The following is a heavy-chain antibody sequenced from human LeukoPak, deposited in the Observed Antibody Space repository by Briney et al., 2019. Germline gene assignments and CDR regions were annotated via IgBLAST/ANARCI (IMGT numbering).Heavy chain of an antibody. D-gene: IGHD2-2*01. V-gene: IGHV3-23*01. J-gene: IGHJ4*02. CDR1: GFIFSSYA. CDR2: ISGSGDGT. CDR3: AKGVGGYCSSTDCRAYDN. Sequence: PGGSLRLSCAASGFIFSSYAMNWGRQAPGKGLEWVSAISGSGDGTYYADSVKGRFTVSRDNSKNTLYLQMNNPRAEDSAVYYCAKGVGGYCSSTDCRAYDNWGQGTLVTVSS.